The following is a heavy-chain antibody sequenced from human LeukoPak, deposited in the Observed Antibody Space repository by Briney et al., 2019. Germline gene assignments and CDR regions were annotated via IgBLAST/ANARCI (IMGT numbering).Heavy chain of an antibody. CDR2: ISGSSSTM. Sequence: GGPLRLSCEASGFTFTTYNMNWVRQAPGKGLEWVSYISGSSSTMYYADSVKGRFTISRDNAKKSLYLQLNSLRDEDTAVYYCARDLNSGYYPYYFDYWGQGTLVTVSS. CDR1: GFTFTTYN. CDR3: ARDLNSGYYPYYFDY. V-gene: IGHV3-48*02. J-gene: IGHJ4*02. D-gene: IGHD3-22*01.